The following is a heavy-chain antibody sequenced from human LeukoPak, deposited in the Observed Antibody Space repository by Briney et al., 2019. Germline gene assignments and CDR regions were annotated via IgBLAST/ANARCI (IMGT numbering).Heavy chain of an antibody. CDR1: VGSIGSRGFY. J-gene: IGHJ6*02. Sequence: SETLSLTCKVFVGSIGSRGFYGGGFRQPPGKGLEWMGGVYYPGTTHYNPSLESRVTISVDTSKWQVFLTLRSVTATDTAVYYCGRHVSSGWDYFNGLDVWGQGTAVNVFS. CDR3: GRHVSSGWDYFNGLDV. V-gene: IGHV4-39*01. D-gene: IGHD6-19*01. CDR2: VYYPGTT.